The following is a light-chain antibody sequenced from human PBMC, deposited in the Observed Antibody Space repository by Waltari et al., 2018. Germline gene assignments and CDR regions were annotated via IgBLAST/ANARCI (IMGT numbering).Light chain of an antibody. J-gene: IGKJ2*01. V-gene: IGKV1-39*01. CDR3: QQSYDTPYT. CDR1: QSISTY. Sequence: DIQMTQSPSSLSASVGDRVTITCRASQSISTYLNWYQQKPGKAPKLLIYAASSWQSGVPSRFSGSGSGTEFTITISSLQPEDFATYNCQQSYDTPYTFGQGTRVELK. CDR2: AAS.